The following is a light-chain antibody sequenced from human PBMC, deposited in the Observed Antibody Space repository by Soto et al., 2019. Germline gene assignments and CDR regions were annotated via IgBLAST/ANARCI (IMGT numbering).Light chain of an antibody. Sequence: SGSLGQSITISCTGTSSDIGGYKYVSWYQQHPGKAPKLIIFEVSNRPSGVSDRFSGSNSGNTASLTISGLQAEDEADYYCTSYSRYRVLVLGGGTK. CDR2: EVS. V-gene: IGLV2-14*01. CDR3: TSYSRYRVLV. CDR1: SSDIGGYKY. J-gene: IGLJ3*02.